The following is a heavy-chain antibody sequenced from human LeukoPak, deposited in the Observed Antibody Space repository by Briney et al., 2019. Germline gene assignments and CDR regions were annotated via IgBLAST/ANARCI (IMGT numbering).Heavy chain of an antibody. J-gene: IGHJ4*02. Sequence: PGGSLRLSCAASGFTFSDYYMSWIRQAPGKGLEWVANIKQDGSVEYYVVSVKGRLTISRDNAKESLYLQMNSLRAEDTAVYYCARIGYSSSSFDFWGQGTLVTVSS. D-gene: IGHD6-6*01. CDR3: ARIGYSSSSFDF. V-gene: IGHV3-7*05. CDR1: GFTFSDYY. CDR2: IKQDGSVE.